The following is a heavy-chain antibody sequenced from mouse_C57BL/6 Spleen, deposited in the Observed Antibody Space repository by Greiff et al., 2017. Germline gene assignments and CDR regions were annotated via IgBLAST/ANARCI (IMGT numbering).Heavy chain of an antibody. CDR1: GYSITSGYD. D-gene: IGHD2-1*01. Sequence: EVKLEESGPGMVKPSQSLSLTCTVTGYSITSGYDWHWIRHFPGNKLEWMGYISYSGSTNYNPSLKSRISLTHDTSKNHFFLKLNSVTTEDTATYYCAREGDGNYVGFADWGQGTLGAVSA. V-gene: IGHV3-1*01. J-gene: IGHJ3*01. CDR3: AREGDGNYVGFAD. CDR2: ISYSGST.